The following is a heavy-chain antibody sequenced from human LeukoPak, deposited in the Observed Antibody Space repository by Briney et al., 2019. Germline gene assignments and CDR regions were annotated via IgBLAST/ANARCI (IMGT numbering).Heavy chain of an antibody. Sequence: GGSLRLSCAASGFIFSNYAMSWVRQAPGKGPEWVANIKQGGSEKYYVDSVKGRFTISRDNAKNSLYLQMNSLRVEDTAVYYCAREGDGFKFDYWGQGTLVTVSS. V-gene: IGHV3-7*01. CDR1: GFIFSNYA. CDR3: AREGDGFKFDY. CDR2: IKQGGSEK. D-gene: IGHD5-24*01. J-gene: IGHJ4*02.